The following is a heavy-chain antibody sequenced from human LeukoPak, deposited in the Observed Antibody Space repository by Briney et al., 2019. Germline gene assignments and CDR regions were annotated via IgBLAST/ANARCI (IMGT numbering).Heavy chain of an antibody. J-gene: IGHJ1*01. CDR3: ARAGGWSYFQH. D-gene: IGHD6-19*01. Sequence: PSETLSLTCAVYGGSFSGYYWSWIRQPAGKGLEWIGRIYTSGSTNYNPSLKSRVTISVDTSKNQFSLKLSSVTAADTAVYYCARAGGWSYFQHWGQGSLVTVSS. CDR1: GGSFSGYY. CDR2: IYTSGST. V-gene: IGHV4-59*10.